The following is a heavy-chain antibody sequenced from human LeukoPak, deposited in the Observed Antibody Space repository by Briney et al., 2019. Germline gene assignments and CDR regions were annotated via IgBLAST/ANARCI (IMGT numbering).Heavy chain of an antibody. Sequence: GGSLRLSCAASGFTFSSYAMSWVRQAPEKGLEWVSAISDNGGGTYYADSVQGRFTISRDNSKSTLCLQMNSLRAEDTAVYYCAKQLGYCSDGSCYFPYWGQGTLVTVSS. V-gene: IGHV3-23*01. J-gene: IGHJ4*02. D-gene: IGHD2-15*01. CDR3: AKQLGYCSDGSCYFPY. CDR2: ISDNGGGT. CDR1: GFTFSSYA.